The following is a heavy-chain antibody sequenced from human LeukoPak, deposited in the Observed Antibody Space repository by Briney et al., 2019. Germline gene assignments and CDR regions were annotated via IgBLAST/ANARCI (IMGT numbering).Heavy chain of an antibody. V-gene: IGHV1-69*05. CDR1: GGTFSTYG. Sequence: ASVKVSCKAFGGTFSTYGISWVRQAPGQGLEWMGGIIPIFGTANYAQKLQGRVTLTTDTSTSTAYMELRSLRSDDTAVYYCAREGRYYYYYMDVWGKGTTVTVSS. CDR2: IIPIFGTA. J-gene: IGHJ6*03. CDR3: AREGRYYYYYMDV.